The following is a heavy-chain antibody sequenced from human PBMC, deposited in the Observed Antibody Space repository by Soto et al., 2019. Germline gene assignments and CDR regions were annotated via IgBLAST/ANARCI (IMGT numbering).Heavy chain of an antibody. CDR1: GGSISSNTYY. CDR3: VRLSTNYHGVDV. V-gene: IGHV4-39*01. D-gene: IGHD3-16*02. Sequence: QLQESGPGLVKPSETLSLTCTVSGGSISSNTYYWGWIRQPPGKGLEWIGNIYYSGSTYYNPSLKSRVTISVDTSKNQLSLKLNSVTAADTAVYYCVRLSTNYHGVDVWGQGTTVTVSS. J-gene: IGHJ6*02. CDR2: IYYSGST.